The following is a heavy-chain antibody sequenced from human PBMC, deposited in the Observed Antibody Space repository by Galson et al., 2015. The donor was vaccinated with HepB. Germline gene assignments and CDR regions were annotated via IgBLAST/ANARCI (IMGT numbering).Heavy chain of an antibody. Sequence: SLRLSCAASGFTFSSYAMSWVRQAPGKGLEWVSAISGGDSRTFYADSVKGRFTISRGNSKNTLYLQMNSLRAEDTAVYYCARGTSGSGIHPHGMDVWGQGTTVTVSS. CDR2: ISGGDSRT. D-gene: IGHD3-10*01. CDR1: GFTFSSYA. J-gene: IGHJ6*02. V-gene: IGHV3-23*01. CDR3: ARGTSGSGIHPHGMDV.